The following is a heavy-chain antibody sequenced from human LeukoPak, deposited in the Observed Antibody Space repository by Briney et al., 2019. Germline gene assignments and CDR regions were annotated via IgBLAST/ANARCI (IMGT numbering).Heavy chain of an antibody. CDR3: AKDRDFNDFWSGDTVGVGWFDT. CDR1: GFTFSSFA. D-gene: IGHD3-3*01. V-gene: IGHV3-23*01. CDR2: ISGCGGST. Sequence: GASLRLSCAASGFTFSSFAMRWVRQAPGRGGEWVSAISGCGGSTYYADSVKGRFTISRDNSKNTLYLQMNSLRAEDTAVYYCAKDRDFNDFWSGDTVGVGWFDTWGQGTLVTVSS. J-gene: IGHJ5*02.